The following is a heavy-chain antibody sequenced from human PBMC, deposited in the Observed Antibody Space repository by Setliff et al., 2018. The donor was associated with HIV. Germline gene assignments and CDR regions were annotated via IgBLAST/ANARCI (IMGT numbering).Heavy chain of an antibody. D-gene: IGHD3-22*01. CDR2: INAGNGNT. Sequence: ASVKVSCKASGYTFTSYAMHWVRQAPGQGREWMGWINAGNGNTKYSQKFQGRVTLTRDTSASTAYMELSSLRSEDTAVYYCARGRRITMIVVARWDAFDIWGRGTMVT. CDR3: ARGRRITMIVVARWDAFDI. V-gene: IGHV1-3*01. J-gene: IGHJ3*02. CDR1: GYTFTSYA.